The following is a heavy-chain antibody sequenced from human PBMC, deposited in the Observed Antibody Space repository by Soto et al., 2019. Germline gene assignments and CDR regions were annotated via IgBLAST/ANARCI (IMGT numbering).Heavy chain of an antibody. D-gene: IGHD3-16*02. Sequence: GGSLRLSCAASGFSFGSYALSWVRQAPGKGLEGVSTISGSDGKTFYADSVKGRFSISRDTSQSTLYLQMNSLRADDTAMYYCARWSYLDYWGQGTRVTVSS. J-gene: IGHJ4*02. CDR3: ARWSYLDY. CDR2: ISGSDGKT. CDR1: GFSFGSYA. V-gene: IGHV3-23*01.